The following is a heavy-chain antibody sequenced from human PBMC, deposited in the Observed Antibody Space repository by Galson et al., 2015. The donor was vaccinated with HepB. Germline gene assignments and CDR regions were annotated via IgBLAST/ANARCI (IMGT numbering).Heavy chain of an antibody. Sequence: SLRLSCAASGFTFSSYGMHWVRQAPGKGLEWVAVIWYDGSNKYYADSVKGRFTISRDNSKNTLYLQMNSLRAEDTAVYYCARDLGPYYYDSSGYPGGWGQGTLVTVSS. CDR2: IWYDGSNK. J-gene: IGHJ4*02. D-gene: IGHD3-22*01. V-gene: IGHV3-33*01. CDR3: ARDLGPYYYDSSGYPGG. CDR1: GFTFSSYG.